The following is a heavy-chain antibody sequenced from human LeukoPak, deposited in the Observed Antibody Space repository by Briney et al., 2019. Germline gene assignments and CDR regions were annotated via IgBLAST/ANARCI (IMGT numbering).Heavy chain of an antibody. Sequence: SQTLSLTCAISGDSVSSNSAAWNWIRQSPSRGLEWLGRTYYRSKWYNDYAVSVKSRITINPDTSKNQFSLQLNSVTPEDTAVYYCARVGARDDYDYVWGSYRYTGVFDYWGQGTLVTVSS. CDR1: GDSVSSNSAA. J-gene: IGHJ4*02. D-gene: IGHD3-16*02. V-gene: IGHV6-1*01. CDR3: ARVGARDDYDYVWGSYRYTGVFDY. CDR2: TYYRSKWYN.